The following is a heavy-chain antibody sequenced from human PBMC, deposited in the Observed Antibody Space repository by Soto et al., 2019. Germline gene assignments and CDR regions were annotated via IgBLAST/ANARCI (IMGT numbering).Heavy chain of an antibody. D-gene: IGHD2-2*01. Sequence: QVQLQESGPGLVKPSQTLSLTCTVSGGSISSGGYYWSWIRQHPGKGLEWIGYIYYSGSTYYNPSLKSRVTISVDTSKNQFARKLSSVTAADTAVYYCARVRAGEDIVVVPAAGTRYYYYMDVWGKGTTVTVSS. V-gene: IGHV4-31*03. J-gene: IGHJ6*03. CDR1: GGSISSGGYY. CDR3: ARVRAGEDIVVVPAAGTRYYYYMDV. CDR2: IYYSGST.